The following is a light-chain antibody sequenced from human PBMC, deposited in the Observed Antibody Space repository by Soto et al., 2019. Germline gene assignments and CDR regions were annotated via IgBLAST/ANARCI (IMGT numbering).Light chain of an antibody. CDR1: QSVYTT. V-gene: IGKV3-15*01. J-gene: IGKJ4*01. Sequence: EIVMTQSPATLSVSPGERATLSCRASQSVYTTLAWYQQRPGQAPRLLIYSASTRATGIPARFSGSGSGTEFTLTISSLQSEDFEVYYCQQYNKWPLTFGGGTTVEIK. CDR2: SAS. CDR3: QQYNKWPLT.